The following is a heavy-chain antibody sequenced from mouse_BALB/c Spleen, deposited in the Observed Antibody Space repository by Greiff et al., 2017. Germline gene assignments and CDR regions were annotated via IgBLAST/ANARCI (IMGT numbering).Heavy chain of an antibody. J-gene: IGHJ3*01. Sequence: QVQLQQSAAELARPGASVKMSCKASGYTFTSYTMHWVKQRPGQGLEWIGYINPSSGYTEYNQKFKDKTTLTADKSSSTAYMQLSSLTSEDSAVYYCARFGYYGSRESAWFAYWGQGTLVTVSA. V-gene: IGHV1-4*02. CDR2: INPSSGYT. CDR3: ARFGYYGSRESAWFAY. D-gene: IGHD1-1*01. CDR1: GYTFTSYT.